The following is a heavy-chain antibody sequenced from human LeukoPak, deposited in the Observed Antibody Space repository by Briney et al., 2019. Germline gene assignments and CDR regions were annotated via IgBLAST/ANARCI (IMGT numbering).Heavy chain of an antibody. CDR2: IYYSGST. Sequence: SETLSLTCTVSGGSISSSSYYWGWIRQPPGKGLEWIGSIYYSGSTYYNPSLKSRVTISVDTSKNQFSLKLSSVTAADTAVYYCARESLAYCGGDCYSGAFDIWGQGTMVTVSS. D-gene: IGHD2-21*02. J-gene: IGHJ3*02. V-gene: IGHV4-39*07. CDR1: GGSISSSSYY. CDR3: ARESLAYCGGDCYSGAFDI.